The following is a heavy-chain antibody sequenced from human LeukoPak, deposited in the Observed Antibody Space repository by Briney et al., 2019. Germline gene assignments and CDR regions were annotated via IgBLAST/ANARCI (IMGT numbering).Heavy chain of an antibody. V-gene: IGHV4-39*07. J-gene: IGHJ5*02. CDR2: IYYSGST. Sequence: SETLSLTCTVSGGSISSSSYYWGWIRQPPGKGLEWIGSIYYSGSTYYNPSLKSRVTMSVDTSKNQFSLKLSSVTAADTAVYYCAREWSTSSYNWFDPWGQGTLVTVSS. CDR3: AREWSTSSYNWFDP. D-gene: IGHD6-6*01. CDR1: GGSISSSSYY.